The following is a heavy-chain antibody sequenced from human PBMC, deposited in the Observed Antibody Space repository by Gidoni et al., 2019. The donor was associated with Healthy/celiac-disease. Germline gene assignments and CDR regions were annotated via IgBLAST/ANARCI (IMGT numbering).Heavy chain of an antibody. D-gene: IGHD5-18*01. CDR1: GYTFTSYA. CDR3: ARGGDAYGYDY. Sequence: QVQLVQSGAEVKKPGASVQVSCKASGYTFTSYAMHWVRQAPGQRLEWMGWINAGNGNTKYSQKFQGRVTITRDTSASTAYMELSSLRSEDTAVYYCARGGDAYGYDYWGQGTLVTVSS. J-gene: IGHJ4*02. CDR2: INAGNGNT. V-gene: IGHV1-3*01.